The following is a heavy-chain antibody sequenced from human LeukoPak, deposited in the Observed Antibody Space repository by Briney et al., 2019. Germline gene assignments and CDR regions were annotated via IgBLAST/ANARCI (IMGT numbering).Heavy chain of an antibody. D-gene: IGHD1-26*01. Sequence: GRSLRLSCAASGFTFSSYAMHWVRQAPGRGLEWVAVISYDGSNKYYADSVKGRFTISRDNSKNTLYLQMNSLRAEDTAVYYCARDQGVGYFDYWGQGTLVTVSS. CDR3: ARDQGVGYFDY. V-gene: IGHV3-30-3*01. CDR2: ISYDGSNK. J-gene: IGHJ4*02. CDR1: GFTFSSYA.